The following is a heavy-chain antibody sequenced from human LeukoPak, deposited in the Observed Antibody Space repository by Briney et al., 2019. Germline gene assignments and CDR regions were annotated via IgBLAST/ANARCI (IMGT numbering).Heavy chain of an antibody. CDR1: GASISNYY. CDR2: IFYSGTS. CDR3: ARHRYTSGWYAGFDY. Sequence: SETLSLTCTVSGASISNYYWTWIRQPPGKGLEWIGYIFYSGTSNYNPSLKSRVTMSLDTSKRQFSLKLSSVTAADTAVYYCARHRYTSGWYAGFDYWGQGTLVTVSS. V-gene: IGHV4-59*08. J-gene: IGHJ4*02. D-gene: IGHD6-19*01.